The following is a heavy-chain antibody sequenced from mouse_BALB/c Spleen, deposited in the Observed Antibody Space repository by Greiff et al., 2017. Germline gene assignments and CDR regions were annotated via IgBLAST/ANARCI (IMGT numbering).Heavy chain of an antibody. CDR3: ARGTTVYAMDY. CDR1: GFTFSDYY. J-gene: IGHJ4*01. D-gene: IGHD1-1*01. Sequence: DVMLVESGGGLVKPGGSLKLSCAASGFTFSDYYMYWVRQTPEKRLEWVATISDGGSYTYYPDSVKGRFTISRDNAKNNLYLQMSSLKSEDTAMYYCARGTTVYAMDYWGQGTSVTVSS. V-gene: IGHV5-4*02. CDR2: ISDGGSYT.